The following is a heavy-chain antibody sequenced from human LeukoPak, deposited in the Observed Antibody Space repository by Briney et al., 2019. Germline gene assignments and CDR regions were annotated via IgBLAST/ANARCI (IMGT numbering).Heavy chain of an antibody. V-gene: IGHV3-7*01. CDR2: IKEDGSEQ. CDR1: GFIFNNYW. D-gene: IGHD2-15*01. Sequence: GGSLRLSCAASGFIFNNYWMSWVRQAPGKGLEWVANIKEDGSEQYYVDSVKGRFTISRDSAKNSLYLQMNSLRVEDTAVYYCARDFRYCSGGSCYGIDYWGQGTLVTVSS. CDR3: ARDFRYCSGGSCYGIDY. J-gene: IGHJ4*02.